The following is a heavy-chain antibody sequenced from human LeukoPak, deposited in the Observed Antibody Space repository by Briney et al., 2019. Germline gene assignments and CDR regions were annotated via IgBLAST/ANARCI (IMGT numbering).Heavy chain of an antibody. CDR3: TKMFTKDNWYGGPDC. CDR2: LYTGGIR. V-gene: IGHV3-53*01. CDR1: GFSVTNNY. Sequence: PGGSLRLSCEASGFSVTNNYMSWFRLAPGEGLEWVSVLYTGGIRYYAGFVRGRFTISRDDSKNTLYLQMNNLRAEDTAIYYCTKMFTKDNWYGGPDCWGQGTLVTVSS. J-gene: IGHJ4*02. D-gene: IGHD2-8*01.